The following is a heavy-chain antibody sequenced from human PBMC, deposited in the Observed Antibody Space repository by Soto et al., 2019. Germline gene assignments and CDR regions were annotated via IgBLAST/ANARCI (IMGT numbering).Heavy chain of an antibody. Sequence: QITLKESGPPLVKPTQTLTLTCTFSGFSLSTSGVGVGWIRQPPGKALEWLALIYWDDDKRYSPSLKSRLTITKDTSKNQVVLTMTNMDPVDTATYYCAHARYTGSLYYFDYWGQGTLVTVSS. CDR2: IYWDDDK. CDR3: AHARYTGSLYYFDY. V-gene: IGHV2-5*02. D-gene: IGHD6-13*01. J-gene: IGHJ4*02. CDR1: GFSLSTSGVG.